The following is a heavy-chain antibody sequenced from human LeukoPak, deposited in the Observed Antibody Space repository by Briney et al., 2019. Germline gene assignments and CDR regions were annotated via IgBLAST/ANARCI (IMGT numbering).Heavy chain of an antibody. J-gene: IGHJ4*02. D-gene: IGHD3-22*01. CDR2: IIPIFGTT. CDR3: VRIDYYYASSGLDY. V-gene: IGHV1-69*01. Sequence: GSSVKVSCKASGGTFSSYAISWVRQAPGQGLEWMGGIIPIFGTTNYAQKLQGRVTITADESTSTAYMELSSLRSEDTAVYYCVRIDYYYASSGLDYWGQGTLVTVSS. CDR1: GGTFSSYA.